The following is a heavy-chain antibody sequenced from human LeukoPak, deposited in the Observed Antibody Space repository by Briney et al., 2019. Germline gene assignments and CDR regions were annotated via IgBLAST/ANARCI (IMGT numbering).Heavy chain of an antibody. D-gene: IGHD2-21*01. CDR3: ARIAYCGGDCYLNSLDY. CDR1: GYTFTSYY. J-gene: IGHJ4*02. CDR2: INPSGGST. V-gene: IGHV1-46*03. Sequence: ASVKVSCKASGYTFTSYYMHWVRQAPGQGLEWMGIINPSGGSTSYAQKFQGRVTMTRDTPTSTVYMELSSLRSEDTAVYYCARIAYCGGDCYLNSLDYWGQGTLVTVSS.